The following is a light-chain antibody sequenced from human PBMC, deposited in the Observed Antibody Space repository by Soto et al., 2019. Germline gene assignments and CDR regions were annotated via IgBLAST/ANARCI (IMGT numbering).Light chain of an antibody. Sequence: IVLTQSPGTLSLSPWERATLSCRASQTVSSGYLAWYQQKPGQAPRLLIYGASSRATGIPDRFSGSGSGTDFTLTISRLEPEDFAVYYCQQYGSSPPLTFGPGTKVDIK. V-gene: IGKV3-20*01. J-gene: IGKJ3*01. CDR1: QTVSSGY. CDR2: GAS. CDR3: QQYGSSPPLT.